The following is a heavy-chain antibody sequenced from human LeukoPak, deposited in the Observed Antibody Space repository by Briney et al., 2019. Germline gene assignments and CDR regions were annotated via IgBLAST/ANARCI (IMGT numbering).Heavy chain of an antibody. Sequence: KPSETLSLTCTVSGGSISSSYYYWGWVRQPPGRGLEWIGTIYYSGNTYYIPSLKSRLTISVGTSKNQFSLKLTSVTAADTAVYYCARQVGTNYFDYWGQGTLVTVSS. D-gene: IGHD1-26*01. CDR3: ARQVGTNYFDY. CDR1: GGSISSSYYY. V-gene: IGHV4-39*01. J-gene: IGHJ4*02. CDR2: IYYSGNT.